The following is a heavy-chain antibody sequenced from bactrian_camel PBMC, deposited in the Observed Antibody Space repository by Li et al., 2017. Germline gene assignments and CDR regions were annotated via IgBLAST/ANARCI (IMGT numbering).Heavy chain of an antibody. CDR2: ISAPFNT. J-gene: IGHJ4*01. Sequence: HVQLVESGGGSAQVGGSLQLSCTASELSVDSSTMGWYRQAPGKECELVSSISAPFNTYYAIFAKGRFTISQDNAANTVYLQMTSLKPEDTAVYYCAMASGGWFGFWDYWGQGTQVTVS. V-gene: IGHV3S63*01. CDR1: ELSVDSST. D-gene: IGHD3*01. CDR3: AMASGGWFGFWDY.